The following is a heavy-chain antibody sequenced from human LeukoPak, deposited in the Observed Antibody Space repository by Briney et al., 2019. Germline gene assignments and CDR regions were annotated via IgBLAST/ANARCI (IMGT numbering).Heavy chain of an antibody. CDR1: GFTFSSSA. V-gene: IGHV3-23*01. D-gene: IGHD2-15*01. CDR2: ISNNGGYT. Sequence: GGSLRLSCAASGFTFSSSAMSWVRQAPGKGLEWVSAISNNGGYTYYADSVQSWFTISRDNSKSTLCLQMNSLRAEDTAVYYCAKQLGYCSDGSCYFPYWGQGTLVTVSS. CDR3: AKQLGYCSDGSCYFPY. J-gene: IGHJ4*02.